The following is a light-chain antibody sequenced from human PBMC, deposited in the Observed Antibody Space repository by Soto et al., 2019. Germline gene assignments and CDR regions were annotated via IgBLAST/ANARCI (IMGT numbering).Light chain of an antibody. Sequence: DIQLTQSPSLLSASVGDRAAITCRASLDIRSYLAWYQQKPGKAPKLLIYKASSLESGVPSRFSGSGSGTEFTLTISSLQPDDFATYYCQQYNSYSETFGQGTKVDI. J-gene: IGKJ1*01. CDR3: QQYNSYSET. CDR2: KAS. CDR1: LDIRSY. V-gene: IGKV1-5*03.